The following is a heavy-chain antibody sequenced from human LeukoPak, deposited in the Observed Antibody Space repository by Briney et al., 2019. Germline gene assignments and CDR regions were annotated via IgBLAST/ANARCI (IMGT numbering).Heavy chain of an antibody. D-gene: IGHD6-19*01. Sequence: SGGSLRLSCAASGFTFSSYWKHWVRQAPGKGLVWVSRINSDGSSTSYADSVEGRFTISRDNAKNTLYLQMNSLRAEDTAVYYCARVIAVAGNYYFDYWGQGTLVTVSS. CDR2: INSDGSST. V-gene: IGHV3-74*01. CDR3: ARVIAVAGNYYFDY. J-gene: IGHJ4*02. CDR1: GFTFSSYW.